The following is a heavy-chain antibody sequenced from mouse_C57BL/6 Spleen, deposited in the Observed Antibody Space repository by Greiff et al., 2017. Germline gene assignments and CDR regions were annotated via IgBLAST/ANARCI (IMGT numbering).Heavy chain of an antibody. J-gene: IGHJ1*03. CDR1: GYSITSGYY. D-gene: IGHD1-1*01. CDR2: ISYDGSN. Sequence: EVKLMESGPGLVKPSQSLSLTCSVTGYSITSGYYWNWIRQFPGNKLEWMGYISYDGSNNYNPSLKNRISITRDTSKNQFFLKLNSVTTEDTATYYCARGSSPYWYFDVWGTGTTVTVSS. V-gene: IGHV3-6*01. CDR3: ARGSSPYWYFDV.